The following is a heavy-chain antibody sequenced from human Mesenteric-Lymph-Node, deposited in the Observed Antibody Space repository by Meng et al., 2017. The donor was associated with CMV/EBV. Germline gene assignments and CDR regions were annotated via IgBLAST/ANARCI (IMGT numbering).Heavy chain of an antibody. J-gene: IGHJ6*02. CDR3: ARAADAYYYYGMDV. Sequence: GGSLRLSCAASGFTFSSYWMHWVRQAPGKGLVWVSRINSDGSSTTYADSVKGRFTISRDNAKNTLYLQMNSLRAEDTALYHCARAADAYYYYGMDVWGQGTTVTVSS. CDR2: INSDGSST. CDR1: GFTFSSYW. V-gene: IGHV3-74*01. D-gene: IGHD6-25*01.